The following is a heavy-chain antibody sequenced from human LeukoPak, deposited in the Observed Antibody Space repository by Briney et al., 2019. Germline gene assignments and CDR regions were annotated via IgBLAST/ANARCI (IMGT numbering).Heavy chain of an antibody. CDR3: ARAPSAGSWFDP. CDR1: GLIFSDHY. Sequence: GGSLRLSCAASGLIFSDHYMDWVRQAPGKGLEWVARIRKKANSYSTEYAASVKGRFTISRDDSSNSVFLQMNSLRTEDTAVYFCARAPSAGSWFDPWGQGTLVTVSS. CDR2: IRKKANSYST. V-gene: IGHV3-72*01. J-gene: IGHJ5*02. D-gene: IGHD3-10*01.